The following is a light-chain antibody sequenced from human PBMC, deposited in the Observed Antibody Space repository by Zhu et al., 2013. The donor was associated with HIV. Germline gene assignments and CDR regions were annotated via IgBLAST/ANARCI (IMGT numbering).Light chain of an antibody. V-gene: IGKV4-1*01. CDR1: QSLLSHVNNGDS. J-gene: IGKJ2*01. CDR3: QQYYSLPYT. Sequence: DIVMTQSPDSLTLSLGEGATIHCDSSQSLLSHVNNGDSLAWYQHKSGQPPRLLVSSASIRESGIPERFTASGSGTTFSLSISRLQSEDVGIYYCQQYYSLPYTFGQGTKVHI. CDR2: SAS.